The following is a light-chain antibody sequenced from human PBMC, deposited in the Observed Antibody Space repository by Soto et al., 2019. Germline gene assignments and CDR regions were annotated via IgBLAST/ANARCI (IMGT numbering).Light chain of an antibody. CDR2: SIN. V-gene: IGLV1-47*02. CDR3: AAWDDSLSGYV. Sequence: QSALTQPPSTSGTPGQRVTISCSGSSSYIGKNSLFWYQQLPGTAPKLLIYSINQRLSGVPDRFSGSKSGTSASLAISGLRSEDEAVYYCAAWDDSLSGYVFGTGTKLTVL. J-gene: IGLJ1*01. CDR1: SSYIGKNS.